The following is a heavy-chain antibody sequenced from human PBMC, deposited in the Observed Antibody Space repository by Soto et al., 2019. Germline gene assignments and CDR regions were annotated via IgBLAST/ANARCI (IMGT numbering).Heavy chain of an antibody. CDR3: ARGRARGNSSSSR. J-gene: IGHJ4*02. Sequence: SETLSLTCAVYGGSFSGYYWSWIRQPPGKGLEWIGEINHSGSTNYNPSLKSRVTISLDKSKNQFSLKLSSVTAADTAVYYCARGRARGNSSSSRWGKVTLVTVSS. CDR2: INHSGST. D-gene: IGHD6-13*01. V-gene: IGHV4-34*01. CDR1: GGSFSGYY.